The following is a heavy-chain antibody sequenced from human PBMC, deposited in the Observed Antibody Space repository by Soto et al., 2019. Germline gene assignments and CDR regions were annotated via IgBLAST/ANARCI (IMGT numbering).Heavy chain of an antibody. J-gene: IGHJ4*02. Sequence: GSMSLSCEAPVLSAILHEMNRVRKAPGKGLEWLAYIQDRGSPIHYVDSIKGRFTISRDNGKNSLYLHMTSLTAEDTAVYYCASGYHHGWHVGQWGQGALGPGS. V-gene: IGHV3-48*03. CDR1: VLSAILHE. D-gene: IGHD2-15*01. CDR2: IQDRGSPI. CDR3: ASGYHHGWHVGQ.